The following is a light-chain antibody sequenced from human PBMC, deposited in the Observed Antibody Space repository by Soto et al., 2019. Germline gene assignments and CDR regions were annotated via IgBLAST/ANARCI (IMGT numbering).Light chain of an antibody. J-gene: IGKJ5*01. CDR2: GAT. Sequence: DIVLTQAPGTRALSPGYMATLSCRASQSVSRSYLGWYQQKPGQAPRLLIHGATTRATGIPARFSGSGSGTEFTLTISTLQSEDFAVYYCQQYNNWPQITFGQGTRLEIK. CDR1: QSVSRSY. V-gene: IGKV3-15*01. CDR3: QQYNNWPQIT.